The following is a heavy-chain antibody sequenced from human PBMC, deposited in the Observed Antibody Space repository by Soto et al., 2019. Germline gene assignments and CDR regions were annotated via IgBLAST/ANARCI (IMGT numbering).Heavy chain of an antibody. CDR3: ARIQIPEVDYDFVVPDVVFYALDV. D-gene: IGHD3-3*01. Sequence: QVTLKESGPVLVKPTETLTLTCTVSGFSLTNPKLGVSWIRQPPGKPLEWLAHISSNDEESYSTSLKSRLTISKDTSKSQVVLTLTNVDHVDTATYFCARIQIPEVDYDFVVPDVVFYALDVWGQGTTVTVS. V-gene: IGHV2-26*01. CDR1: GFSLTNPKLG. J-gene: IGHJ6*02. CDR2: ISSNDEE.